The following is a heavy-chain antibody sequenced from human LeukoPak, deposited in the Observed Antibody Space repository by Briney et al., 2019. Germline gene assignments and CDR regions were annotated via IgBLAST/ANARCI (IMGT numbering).Heavy chain of an antibody. CDR3: ARDGRIAARNYYYYYYMDV. Sequence: ASVKVSCKASGYTFTSYYMHWVRQAPGQGLEWMGWINPNSGGTNYAQKFQGRVTMTRDTSISTAYMELSRLRSDDTAVYYCARDGRIAARNYYYYYYMDVWGKGTTVTVSS. D-gene: IGHD6-6*01. J-gene: IGHJ6*03. CDR1: GYTFTSYY. CDR2: INPNSGGT. V-gene: IGHV1-2*02.